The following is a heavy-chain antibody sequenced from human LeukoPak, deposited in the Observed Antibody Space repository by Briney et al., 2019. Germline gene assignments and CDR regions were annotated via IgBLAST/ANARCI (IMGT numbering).Heavy chain of an antibody. V-gene: IGHV1-69*05. CDR3: ARGFTTTKKQNAFDI. Sequence: SVKVSCKASGGTFSSYAISWVRQAPGQGLEWMGGIIPIFGTANYAQKFQGRVTITTDESTSTAYMELSSLRSEDTAVYYCARGFTTTKKQNAFDIWGQGTMVTVSS. CDR1: GGTFSSYA. CDR2: IIPIFGTA. D-gene: IGHD3-22*01. J-gene: IGHJ3*02.